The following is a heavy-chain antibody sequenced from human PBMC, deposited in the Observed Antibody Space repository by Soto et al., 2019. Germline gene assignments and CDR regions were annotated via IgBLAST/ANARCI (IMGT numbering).Heavy chain of an antibody. Sequence: QVQLVQSGAEVKKPGSSVMVSCKASGGTFSSYTFSWVRQAPGQGLEWMGGIIPIFKTPHYARKFQGRVTITADESTSTAYMEMSSLRSEDTAVYYCARGAYRGGSTFDYWGQGTLVTVSA. V-gene: IGHV1-69*01. CDR3: ARGAYRGGSTFDY. CDR2: IIPIFKTP. CDR1: GGTFSSYT. D-gene: IGHD1-26*01. J-gene: IGHJ4*02.